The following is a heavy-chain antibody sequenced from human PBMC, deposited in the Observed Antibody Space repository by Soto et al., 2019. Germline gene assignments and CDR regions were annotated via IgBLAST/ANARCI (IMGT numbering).Heavy chain of an antibody. CDR2: ISGSGGST. V-gene: IGHV3-23*01. CDR3: ARESTVAINYFDY. CDR1: GFTFSSYA. D-gene: IGHD4-17*01. Sequence: EEQLLESGGGLVQPAGGSLRLSCAASGFTFSSYAMSWVRQAPGKGLECVSAISGSGGSTYYADYVKGRFTVSRDNSENTLYLQMNSLRAEDTAVYYCARESTVAINYFDYWGLGTLVTVSS. J-gene: IGHJ4*02.